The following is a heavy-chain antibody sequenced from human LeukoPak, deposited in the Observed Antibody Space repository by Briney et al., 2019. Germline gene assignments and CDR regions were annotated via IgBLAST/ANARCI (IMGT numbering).Heavy chain of an antibody. Sequence: SETLSLTCTVSGGSISSYYWSWIRQPPGKGLEWIGYIYYSGSTNYNPSLKSRVTISVDTSKNQFSLKLSSVTAADTAVYYCARHWGGYGSGNYYFDYWGQGTLVTVSS. J-gene: IGHJ4*02. D-gene: IGHD3-10*01. CDR2: IYYSGST. V-gene: IGHV4-59*08. CDR1: GGSISSYY. CDR3: ARHWGGYGSGNYYFDY.